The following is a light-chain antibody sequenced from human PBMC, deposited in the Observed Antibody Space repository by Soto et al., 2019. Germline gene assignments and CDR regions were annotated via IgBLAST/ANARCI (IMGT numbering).Light chain of an antibody. CDR1: SSNIGAGYD. Sequence: QSALTQPPSVSGAPGQRVTISCTGSSSNIGAGYDVHWYQQLPGTAPKLLIYDNSNRPSGVPDRFSGSKSATSASLAITGLQAEDEADYYCQSYDSSLSVLYVFGTGTKVTVL. CDR2: DNS. V-gene: IGLV1-40*01. J-gene: IGLJ1*01. CDR3: QSYDSSLSVLYV.